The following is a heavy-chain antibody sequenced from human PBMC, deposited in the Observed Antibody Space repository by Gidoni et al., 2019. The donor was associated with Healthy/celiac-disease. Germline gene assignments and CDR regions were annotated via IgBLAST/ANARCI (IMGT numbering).Heavy chain of an antibody. CDR2: INHSGST. Sequence: QVQLQQWGAGLLKPSETLSLTCAVYGGSFSGYYWSWIRQPPGKGLEWIGEINHSGSTNYNPSLTSRVTRSVDTSKNQFSLKLSSVTSSDTAVYYCARESYLSGWFDPWGQGTLVTVSS. CDR1: GGSFSGYY. D-gene: IGHD3-16*01. CDR3: ARESYLSGWFDP. J-gene: IGHJ5*02. V-gene: IGHV4-34*01.